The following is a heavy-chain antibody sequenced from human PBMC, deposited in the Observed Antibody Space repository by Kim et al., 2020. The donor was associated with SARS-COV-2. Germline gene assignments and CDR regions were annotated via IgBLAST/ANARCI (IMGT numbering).Heavy chain of an antibody. CDR1: GYTFTSYG. CDR3: ARDRHYDSRDDAFDI. CDR2: ISAYNGNT. D-gene: IGHD3-22*01. Sequence: ASVKVSCKASGYTFTSYGISWVRQAPGQGLEWMAWISAYNGNTNYAQKLQGRVTMTTDTSTSTAYMELRSLRSDDTAVYYCARDRHYDSRDDAFDIWGQGTMVTVSS. V-gene: IGHV1-18*01. J-gene: IGHJ3*02.